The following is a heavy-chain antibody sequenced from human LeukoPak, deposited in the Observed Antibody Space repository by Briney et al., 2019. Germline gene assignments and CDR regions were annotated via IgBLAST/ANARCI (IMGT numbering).Heavy chain of an antibody. D-gene: IGHD1-26*01. CDR2: IRSKANSYAT. J-gene: IGHJ4*02. V-gene: IGHV3-73*01. Sequence: GGSLRLSCAASGFTFSGSAMHWVRQASGKGLEWVGRIRSKANSYATAYAASVKGRFTISRDDSKNTAYLQMNSLKTEDTTVYYCTLLVGATEFDYWGQGTLVTVSS. CDR3: TLLVGATEFDY. CDR1: GFTFSGSA.